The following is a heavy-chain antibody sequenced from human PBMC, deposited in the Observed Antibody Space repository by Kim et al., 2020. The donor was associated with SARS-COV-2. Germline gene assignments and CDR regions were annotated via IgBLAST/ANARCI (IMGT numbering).Heavy chain of an antibody. J-gene: IGHJ4*02. V-gene: IGHV1-3*01. D-gene: IGHD6-19*01. CDR2: K. CDR3: ARGSGWAFDY. Sequence: KKYSQKVRGRATTTRDTTASTAYMELSSLRSEDTAVYYCARGSGWAFDYWGQGTLVTVAS.